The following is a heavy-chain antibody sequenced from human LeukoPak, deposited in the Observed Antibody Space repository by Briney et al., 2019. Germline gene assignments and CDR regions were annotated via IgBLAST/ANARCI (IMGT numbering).Heavy chain of an antibody. CDR3: AKNLGFIPQFDY. D-gene: IGHD1-26*01. J-gene: IGHJ4*02. CDR1: GFTFSTEA. V-gene: IGHV3-23*01. CDR2: ISDSSRTT. Sequence: GGSLRLSCEVSGFTFSTEAMTWVRQAPGKGLEWVSSISDSSRTTYYADSVQGRFTISRDNSRNTVYLQMNSLRVEDTAFYYCAKNLGFIPQFDYWSQGTLVAVSS.